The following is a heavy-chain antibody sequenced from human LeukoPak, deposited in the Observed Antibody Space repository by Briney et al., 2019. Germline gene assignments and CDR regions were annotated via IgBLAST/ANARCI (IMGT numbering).Heavy chain of an antibody. CDR1: GGSFSGYY. J-gene: IGHJ5*02. V-gene: IGHV4-34*01. CDR3: ARATNNYDFWSGYQFDP. Sequence: SEXXSLTCAVYGGSFSGYYWSWIRQPPGKGLEWIGEINHSGSTNYNPSLTSRVTISVDTSKNQFSLKLSSVTAADTAVYYCARATNNYDFWSGYQFDPWGPGTLVTVSS. D-gene: IGHD3-3*01. CDR2: INHSGST.